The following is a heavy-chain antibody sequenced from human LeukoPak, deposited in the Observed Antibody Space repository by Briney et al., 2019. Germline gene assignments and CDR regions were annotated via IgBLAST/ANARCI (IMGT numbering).Heavy chain of an antibody. CDR1: GGSISSYY. V-gene: IGHV4-59*01. CDR2: IYYSGST. Sequence: PSETLSLTCTVPGGSISSYYWSWIRQPPGKGLEWIGYIYYSGSTNYNPSLKSRVTISVDTSKNQFSLKLSSVTAADTAVYYCARVNYDFWSGYYSLDYWGQGTLVTVSS. J-gene: IGHJ4*02. D-gene: IGHD3-3*01. CDR3: ARVNYDFWSGYYSLDY.